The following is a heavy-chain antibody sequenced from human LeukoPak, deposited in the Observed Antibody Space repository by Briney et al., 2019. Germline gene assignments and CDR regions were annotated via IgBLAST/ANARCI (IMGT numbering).Heavy chain of an antibody. D-gene: IGHD6-19*01. CDR1: GGTFSSYA. V-gene: IGHV1-69*13. J-gene: IGHJ4*02. CDR3: AREGWYSSGRPASYYFDY. Sequence: SVKVSCKASGGTFSSYAISWVRQAPGQGLEWMGGIIPIFGTANYAQKFQGRVTITADESTSTAYMELSSLRSEDTAVYYCAREGWYSSGRPASYYFDYWGQGTLVTVSS. CDR2: IIPIFGTA.